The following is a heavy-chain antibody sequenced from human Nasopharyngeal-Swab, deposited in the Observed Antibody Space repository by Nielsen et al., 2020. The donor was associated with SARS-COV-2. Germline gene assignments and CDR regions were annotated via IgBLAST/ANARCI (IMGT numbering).Heavy chain of an antibody. CDR1: GGSISSGSYY. D-gene: IGHD4-11*01. J-gene: IGHJ6*02. Sequence: SETLSLTGTVSGGSISSGSYYWCWIRQPAGKGLEWIGRIYTSGSTNYNPSLKSRVTISVDTAKNHFSLKLSSVTAADTAVYYCARDGDYTDVWGQGTTVTVSS. V-gene: IGHV4-61*02. CDR3: ARDGDYTDV. CDR2: IYTSGST.